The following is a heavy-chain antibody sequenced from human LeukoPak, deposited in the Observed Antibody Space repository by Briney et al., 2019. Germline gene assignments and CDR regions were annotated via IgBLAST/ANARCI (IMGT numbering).Heavy chain of an antibody. Sequence: PGGSLRLSCATSGFTFSSYWMSWVRQAPGKGLEWVANIKQDGSEKYYVDSVKGRFTISRDNAKNSLYLQMNSLRAEDTALYYCARDAAGGWYEIRYYYYMDVWGKGTTVTVSS. J-gene: IGHJ6*03. CDR3: ARDAAGGWYEIRYYYYMDV. CDR2: IKQDGSEK. V-gene: IGHV3-7*03. CDR1: GFTFSSYW. D-gene: IGHD6-19*01.